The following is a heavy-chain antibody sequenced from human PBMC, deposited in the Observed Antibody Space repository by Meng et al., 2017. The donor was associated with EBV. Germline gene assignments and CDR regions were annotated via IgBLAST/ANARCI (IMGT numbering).Heavy chain of an antibody. Sequence: QVQLVQSGAEVKKPGASVKVSCKASRYTFTSYDINWVRQATGQGLEWMGWMNPNSGNTGYAQKFQGRVTMTRNTSISTAYMELSSLRSEDTAVYYCARGVGTIFGVVIKNWFDPWGQGTLVTVSS. CDR3: ARGVGTIFGVVIKNWFDP. CDR1: RYTFTSYD. V-gene: IGHV1-8*01. D-gene: IGHD3-3*01. J-gene: IGHJ5*02. CDR2: MNPNSGNT.